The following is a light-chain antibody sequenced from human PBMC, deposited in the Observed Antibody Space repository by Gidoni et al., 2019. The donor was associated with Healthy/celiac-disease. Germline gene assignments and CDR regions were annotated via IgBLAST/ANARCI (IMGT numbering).Light chain of an antibody. CDR1: LSISSY. J-gene: IGKJ5*01. CDR2: AAS. V-gene: IGKV1-39*01. CDR3: QQSDGTLIT. Sequence: DIQMTQSPSSLSAYVGDRVTITCRASLSISSYLNLSQQKTGKAPKLLIYAASSLQSGVPSRFSGSGSGTDFTLTISSLQPENFATYYCQQSDGTLITLGQGTRLEIK.